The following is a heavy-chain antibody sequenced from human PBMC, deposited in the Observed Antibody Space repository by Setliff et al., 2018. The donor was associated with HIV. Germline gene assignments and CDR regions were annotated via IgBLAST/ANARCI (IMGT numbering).Heavy chain of an antibody. CDR3: ARTYSSNMDV. V-gene: IGHV4-39*07. Sequence: ETLSLTCTVSGDSISSNNYYWAWIRQSPGKGLEWIGSIYHSGSTYDSPSLKSRVTISVDTSKNQFSLKLSSVTAADTAIYYCARTYSSNMDVWGKGTTVTVSS. D-gene: IGHD6-13*01. CDR2: IYHSGST. J-gene: IGHJ6*03. CDR1: GDSISSNNYY.